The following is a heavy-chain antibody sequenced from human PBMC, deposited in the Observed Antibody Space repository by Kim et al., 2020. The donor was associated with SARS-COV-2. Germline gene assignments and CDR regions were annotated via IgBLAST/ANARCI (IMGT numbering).Heavy chain of an antibody. CDR3: TRHQEGYFGEF. CDR1: GYQFTSFA. V-gene: IGHV1-18*04. Sequence: ASVKVSCKASGYQFTSFAITWVRQATGQGFEWMGWYRPYNDDTKFGQRFRGRVTMTADTSTGTSYMELRGLTSDDTAVYYCTRHQEGYFGEFWGQGTLVTVSS. D-gene: IGHD4-17*01. J-gene: IGHJ4*02. CDR2: YRPYNDDT.